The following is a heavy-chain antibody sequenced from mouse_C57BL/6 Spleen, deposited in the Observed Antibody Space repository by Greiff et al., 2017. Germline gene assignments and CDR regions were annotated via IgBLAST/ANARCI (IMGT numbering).Heavy chain of an antibody. J-gene: IGHJ2*01. CDR3: ARVEDYYGSSSLFDY. CDR1: GFTFSSYA. D-gene: IGHD1-1*01. CDR2: ISDGGSYT. Sequence: DVHLVESGGGLVKPGGSLKLSCAASGFTFSSYAMSWVRQTPEKRLEWVATISDGGSYTYYPDNVKGRFTISRDNAKNNLYLQMSHLKSEDTAMYYCARVEDYYGSSSLFDYWGQGTTLTVSS. V-gene: IGHV5-4*01.